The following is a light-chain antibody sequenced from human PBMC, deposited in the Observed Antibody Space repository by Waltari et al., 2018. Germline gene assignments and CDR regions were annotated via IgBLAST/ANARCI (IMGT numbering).Light chain of an antibody. Sequence: QSVLTQPPSTSGTPGQRVIISCSGSSSNIGSNVVNWYQQLPGKAPNLVIYRNDQRPSGVPDRFSGSKSGTSASLAISGLQGEDEADYYCAAWDDSLHGHWVFGGGTKVTVL. J-gene: IGLJ3*02. CDR1: SSNIGSNV. CDR2: RND. CDR3: AAWDDSLHGHWV. V-gene: IGLV1-44*01.